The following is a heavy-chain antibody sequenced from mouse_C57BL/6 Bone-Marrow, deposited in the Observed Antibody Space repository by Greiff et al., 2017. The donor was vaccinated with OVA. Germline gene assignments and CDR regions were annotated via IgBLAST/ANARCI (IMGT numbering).Heavy chain of an antibody. CDR3: TGITTKNFDY. CDR2: LRLTSDNSAT. CDR1: GFTFSNYW. D-gene: IGHD1-1*01. Sequence: EVKLQESGGGLVQPGGSMKLSCVASGFTFSNYWMNWVRQSPEKGLEWVAQLRLTSDNSATHYAEYVKGRFTISRDDSKSSVYQQMNNLRAEDTGIYYCTGITTKNFDYWGQGTTLTVSS. J-gene: IGHJ2*01. V-gene: IGHV6-3*01.